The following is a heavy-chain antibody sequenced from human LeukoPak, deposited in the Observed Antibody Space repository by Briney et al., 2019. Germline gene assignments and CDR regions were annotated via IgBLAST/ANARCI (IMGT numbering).Heavy chain of an antibody. CDR3: ARDGVIPVITFGGVIVNGRSHFDY. J-gene: IGHJ4*02. V-gene: IGHV1-69*06. Sequence: SVKVSCKASGYTFTSYDINWVRQATGQGLVWMGGIIPIFGTANYAQKFQGRVTITADKSTSTAYMELSSLRSEDTAVYYCARDGVIPVITFGGVIVNGRSHFDYWGQGTLVTVSS. CDR2: IIPIFGTA. CDR1: GYTFTSYD. D-gene: IGHD3-16*02.